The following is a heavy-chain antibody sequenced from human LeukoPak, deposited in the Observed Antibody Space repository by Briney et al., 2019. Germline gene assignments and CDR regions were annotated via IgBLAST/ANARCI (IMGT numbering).Heavy chain of an antibody. CDR1: GYTFTGYY. CDR3: AREGDSVSSGGDGFDI. D-gene: IGHD6-6*01. CDR2: INPNSGGT. J-gene: IGHJ3*02. Sequence: ASVKVSCKASGYTFTGYYMHWVRQAPGQGLEWMGWINPNSGGTNYAQKFQGRVTMTRDTSISTAYMELSRLRSDDTAVYYCAREGDSVSSGGDGFDIWGQGTMVTVSS. V-gene: IGHV1-2*02.